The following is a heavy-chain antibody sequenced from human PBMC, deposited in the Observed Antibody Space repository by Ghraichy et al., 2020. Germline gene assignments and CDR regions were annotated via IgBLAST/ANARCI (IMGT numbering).Heavy chain of an antibody. V-gene: IGHV3-7*03. CDR3: AREGDSSTLDY. Sequence: GGSLRLSCAASGFTFSTYWMSWVRQAPGKGLEWVANIKQDGSEKYYVDSVKGRFTIPRDNAKNSLYLQMNSLRGEDTAVYYCAREGDSSTLDYWGQGTLVTVSS. D-gene: IGHD6-19*01. CDR2: IKQDGSEK. J-gene: IGHJ4*02. CDR1: GFTFSTYW.